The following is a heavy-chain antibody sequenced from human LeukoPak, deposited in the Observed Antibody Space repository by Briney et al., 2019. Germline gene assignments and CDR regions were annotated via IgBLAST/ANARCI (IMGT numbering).Heavy chain of an antibody. D-gene: IGHD3-3*01. J-gene: IGHJ4*02. V-gene: IGHV4-4*02. CDR3: ARPRSGSLYDY. CDR1: GGSISSSNW. Sequence: SGTLSLTCAVSGGSISSSNWWSWVRQPPGKGLEWIGEINHSGSTNYNPSLKSRVTISVDTSKNQFSLKLSSVTAADTAVYYCARPRSGSLYDYWGQGTLVTVSS. CDR2: INHSGST.